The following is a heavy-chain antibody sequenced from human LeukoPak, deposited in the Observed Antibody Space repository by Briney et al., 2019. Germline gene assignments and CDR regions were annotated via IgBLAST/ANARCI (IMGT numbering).Heavy chain of an antibody. V-gene: IGHV1-46*01. J-gene: IGHJ4*02. Sequence: ASVKVSCKASGYTFTSYGISWVRQAPGQGLEWMGIINPSGGSTSYAQKFQGRVTMTRDTSTSTVYMELSSLRSEDTAVYYCARAIAVADFDYWGQGTLVTASS. CDR1: GYTFTSYG. CDR3: ARAIAVADFDY. D-gene: IGHD6-19*01. CDR2: INPSGGST.